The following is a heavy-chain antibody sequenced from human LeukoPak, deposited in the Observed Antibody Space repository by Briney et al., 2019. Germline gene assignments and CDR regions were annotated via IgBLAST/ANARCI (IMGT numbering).Heavy chain of an antibody. CDR3: ARDSYYGPTVFDY. CDR2: IYYSGGT. CDR1: GGSINSGGYY. J-gene: IGHJ4*02. D-gene: IGHD3-10*01. V-gene: IGHV4-31*03. Sequence: SQTLSLTCTVSGGSINSGGYYWSWIRQHPGKGLEWIGFIYYSGGTSYNPSLKSRVTMSVDTSKNQFSLKLSSVTAADTAVYYCARDSYYGPTVFDYWGQGTLVTVSS.